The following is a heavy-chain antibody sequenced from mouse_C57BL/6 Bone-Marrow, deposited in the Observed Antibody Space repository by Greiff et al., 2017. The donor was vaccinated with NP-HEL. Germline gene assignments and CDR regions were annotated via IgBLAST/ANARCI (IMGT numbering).Heavy chain of an antibody. J-gene: IGHJ3*01. D-gene: IGHD2-5*01. CDR1: GFSFNTYA. CDR2: IRSKSNNYAT. Sequence: GGGLVQPKGSLKLSCAASGFSFNTYAMNWVRQAPGKGLEWVARIRSKSNNYATYYVDSVKDRFTISRDDSKSMLYLQMNNWKPEDTAMYSCVRPHYSNYRFAYWGQGTLVTVSA. V-gene: IGHV10-1*01. CDR3: VRPHYSNYRFAY.